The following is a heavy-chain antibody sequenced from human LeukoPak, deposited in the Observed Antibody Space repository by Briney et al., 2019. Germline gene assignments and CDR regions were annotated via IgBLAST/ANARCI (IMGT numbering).Heavy chain of an antibody. J-gene: IGHJ6*03. D-gene: IGHD3-3*01. V-gene: IGHV3-23*01. CDR3: AKGPNSDFWSGYSHYMDV. CDR1: GFTFTNYV. Sequence: PGGSLRLSCAASGFTFTNYVMNWVRQAPGKGLEWVSGISGSGCSTYYAVSVRGRFTISRDRSKNTVFLQMSSLRAEDTAAYYCAKGPNSDFWSGYSHYMDVWGKGTTAIVSS. CDR2: ISGSGCST.